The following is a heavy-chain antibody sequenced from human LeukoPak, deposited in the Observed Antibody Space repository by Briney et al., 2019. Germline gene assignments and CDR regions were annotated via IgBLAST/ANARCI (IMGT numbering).Heavy chain of an antibody. CDR2: IYYSGST. V-gene: IGHV4-61*01. Sequence: SETLSLTCTVSGGSISSSSYYWSWIRQPPGKGLEWIGYIYYSGSTNYNPSLKSRVTISVDTSKNQFSLELSSVTAADTAVYYCARDPGTGDAFDIWGQGTMVTVSS. CDR3: ARDPGTGDAFDI. CDR1: GGSISSSSYY. J-gene: IGHJ3*02. D-gene: IGHD3/OR15-3a*01.